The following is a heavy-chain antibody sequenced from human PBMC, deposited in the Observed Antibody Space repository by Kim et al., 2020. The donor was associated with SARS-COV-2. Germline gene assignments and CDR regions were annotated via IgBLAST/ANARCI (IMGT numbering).Heavy chain of an antibody. Sequence: SETLSLTCTVSGGSISSYYWSWIRQPPGKGLEWIGYIYYSGSTNYNPSLKSRVTISVDTSKNQFSLKLSSVTAADTAVYYCARVFPLRLGELSLRFDYWGQGTLVTVSS. CDR1: GGSISSYY. D-gene: IGHD3-16*02. J-gene: IGHJ4*02. V-gene: IGHV4-59*01. CDR2: IYYSGST. CDR3: ARVFPLRLGELSLRFDY.